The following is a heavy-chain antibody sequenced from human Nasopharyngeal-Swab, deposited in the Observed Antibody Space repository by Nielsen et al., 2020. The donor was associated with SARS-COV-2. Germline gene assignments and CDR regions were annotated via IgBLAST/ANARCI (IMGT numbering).Heavy chain of an antibody. CDR1: GFTFDDYG. J-gene: IGHJ4*02. Sequence: GESLKISCAASGFTFDDYGMSWVRQAPGKGLEWVSGINWNGGSTGYVDSVKGRFTISRDNAKNSLYLQMNSLRADDTALYYCARGVDYYDSSGYYRGGFDYWGQGTLVTVSS. D-gene: IGHD3-22*01. CDR3: ARGVDYYDSSGYYRGGFDY. V-gene: IGHV3-20*04. CDR2: INWNGGST.